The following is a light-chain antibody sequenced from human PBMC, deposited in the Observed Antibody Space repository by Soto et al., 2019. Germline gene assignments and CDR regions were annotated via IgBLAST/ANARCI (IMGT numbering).Light chain of an antibody. CDR2: DVS. Sequence: QSALTQPASVSGSPGQSITISCTGTSSDVGGYNYVSWYQQHPGKAPKLMIYDVSNRPSGVSNRFSGSKSGNTPSLTISGLQAEDEADYYCSSYTSSSNAVFGGGTQLTVL. J-gene: IGLJ7*01. V-gene: IGLV2-14*01. CDR3: SSYTSSSNAV. CDR1: SSDVGGYNY.